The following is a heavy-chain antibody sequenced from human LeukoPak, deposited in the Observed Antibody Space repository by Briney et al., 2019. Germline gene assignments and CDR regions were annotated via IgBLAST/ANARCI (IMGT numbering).Heavy chain of an antibody. Sequence: GGSLRLSCAASGFTVSSNYMSWVRQAPGKGLEWVSVIYSGGSTYYADSVKGRFTISRDSSKNTLFLQMNSLRAEDTAVYYCARGSNTVTEFDYWGQGTLVTVSS. CDR3: ARGSNTVTEFDY. J-gene: IGHJ4*02. D-gene: IGHD4-17*01. CDR1: GFTVSSNY. V-gene: IGHV3-53*01. CDR2: IYSGGST.